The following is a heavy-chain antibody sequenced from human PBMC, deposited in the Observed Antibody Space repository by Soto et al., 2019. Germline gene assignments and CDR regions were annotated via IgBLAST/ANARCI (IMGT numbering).Heavy chain of an antibody. J-gene: IGHJ4*02. Sequence: QVQLVQSGAEVKKPGSSVKVSCKSSGGTFSSYIISWVRQAPGHVLEWMGRIIPILGIANYAQKFQGRVTITADKSTSTAYMEMSSLRSEDTAVYYCARFSLDSSGYYYSWGQGTLVTVSS. D-gene: IGHD3-22*01. CDR2: IIPILGIA. CDR1: GGTFSSYI. V-gene: IGHV1-69*02. CDR3: ARFSLDSSGYYYS.